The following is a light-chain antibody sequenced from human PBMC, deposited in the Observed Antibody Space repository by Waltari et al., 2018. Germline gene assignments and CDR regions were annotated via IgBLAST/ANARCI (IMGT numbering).Light chain of an antibody. CDR3: SSFTTIGTLVV. Sequence: QSALTQPASVSGSPGQSITISCTGPSSDVGGYTHVSWYQQQPGKAPKLLILEVTNRPSGISNRFSGSKSGNTASLTISGLQAEDEGEYYCSSFTTIGTLVVFGGGTKVTVL. CDR1: SSDVGGYTH. V-gene: IGLV2-14*01. J-gene: IGLJ2*01. CDR2: EVT.